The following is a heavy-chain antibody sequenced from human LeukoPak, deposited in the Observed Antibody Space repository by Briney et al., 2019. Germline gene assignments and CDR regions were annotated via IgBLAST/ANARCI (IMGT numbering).Heavy chain of an antibody. D-gene: IGHD1-1*01. J-gene: IGHJ5*02. CDR1: GFRFSSNW. CDR3: ARLGLEVGGPNWFDP. V-gene: IGHV3-7*01. Sequence: GSLSLSCAAPGFRFSSNWMGWVRQAPGKGLEWVAHIKRDGSQKYYLDSVKGRFTISRDNAKNSLYLQMNSLRVEDTAVYYCARLGLEVGGPNWFDPWGQGTLVTVSS. CDR2: IKRDGSQK.